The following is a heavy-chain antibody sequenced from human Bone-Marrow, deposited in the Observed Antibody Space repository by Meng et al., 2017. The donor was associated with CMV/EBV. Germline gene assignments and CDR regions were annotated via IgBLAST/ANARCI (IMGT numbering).Heavy chain of an antibody. V-gene: IGHV1-46*01. CDR2: INPSGGST. CDR1: GYTFTTYY. Sequence: ASVKVSCKSSGYTFTTYYMHWVRQAPGQGLEWMGIINPSGGSTKYEQKFQGRVTMTRDTSTSRVDMELSSLRSEDTAGYYCARGADNRVWSLTMDVWGQGTTVTVSS. CDR3: ARGADNRVWSLTMDV. J-gene: IGHJ6*02. D-gene: IGHD3-10*01.